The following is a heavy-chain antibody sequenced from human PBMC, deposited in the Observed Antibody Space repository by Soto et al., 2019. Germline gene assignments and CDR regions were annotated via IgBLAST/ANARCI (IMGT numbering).Heavy chain of an antibody. V-gene: IGHV3-23*01. CDR3: AKYYGSSGYYYLTIDY. J-gene: IGHJ4*02. D-gene: IGHD3-22*01. CDR1: GFSYA. CDR2: ISGSGGST. Sequence: GGSLRLSCAASGFSYAMSWVRQAPGKGLEWVSAISGSGGSTYYADSVKGRFTISRANSKNTLYLQMNSLRAEDTAVYYCAKYYGSSGYYYLTIDYWGQGTLVTVSS.